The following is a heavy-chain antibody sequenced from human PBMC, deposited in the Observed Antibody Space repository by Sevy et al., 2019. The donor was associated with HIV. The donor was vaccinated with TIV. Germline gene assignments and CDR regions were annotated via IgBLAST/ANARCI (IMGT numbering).Heavy chain of an antibody. J-gene: IGHJ1*01. D-gene: IGHD5-18*01. CDR3: AKDRVRLSSANDGPGDFQH. CDR2: ISGSGGST. V-gene: IGHV3-23*01. CDR1: GFTFSSYA. Sequence: GGSLRLSCAASGFTFSSYAMSWVRQAPGKGLEWVSAISGSGGSTYYADSVKGRFTISRDNSKNTLYLQMNSLRAEDTAVYYCAKDRVRLSSANDGPGDFQHWGQGTLVTVSS.